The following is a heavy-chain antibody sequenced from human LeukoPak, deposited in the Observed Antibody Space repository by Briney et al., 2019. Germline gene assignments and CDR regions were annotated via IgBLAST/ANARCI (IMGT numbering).Heavy chain of an antibody. CDR2: INPDGSST. J-gene: IGHJ4*02. CDR3: VRALFGYNANDF. D-gene: IGHD5-18*01. V-gene: IGHV3-74*01. CDR1: RFTFSNYW. Sequence: GGSLRLSCAASRFTFSNYWMHWVRQAPGKGLVWVSRINPDGSSTTYADSVKGRFTTSRDNAKNTLSLQMNSLRAEDTAAYFCVRALFGYNANDFWGQGTLVTVSS.